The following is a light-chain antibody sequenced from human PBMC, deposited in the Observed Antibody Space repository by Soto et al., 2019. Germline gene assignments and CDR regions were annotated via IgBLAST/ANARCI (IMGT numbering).Light chain of an antibody. CDR2: AAS. J-gene: IGKJ1*01. CDR1: QGINSY. V-gene: IGKV1-9*01. Sequence: DIQLTQSPSFLSASLGDRVTITCLASQGINSYLAWYQQKPCKAPKLLIYAASTLQSGVPSRFSGSGSGTEFTLTISSLQPEDFATYYCHQLNSYPWTFGQGTKV. CDR3: HQLNSYPWT.